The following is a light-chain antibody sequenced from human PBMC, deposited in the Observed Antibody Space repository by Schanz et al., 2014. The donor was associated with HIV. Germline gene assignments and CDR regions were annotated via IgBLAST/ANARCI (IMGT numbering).Light chain of an antibody. CDR3: AAWDDSLNGVV. CDR1: SSNIGANYD. V-gene: IGLV1-40*01. Sequence: QSVLTQPPSVSGAPGQRVTISCTGTSSNIGANYDVHWYQQLPGTAPKLVIYGNKNRPSGVPDRFSGSRSATSASVAISGLRSEDEADYYCAAWDDSLNGVVFGGGTKLTVL. J-gene: IGLJ2*01. CDR2: GNK.